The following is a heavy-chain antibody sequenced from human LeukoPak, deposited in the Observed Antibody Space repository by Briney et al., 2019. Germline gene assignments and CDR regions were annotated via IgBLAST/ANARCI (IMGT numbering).Heavy chain of an antibody. J-gene: IGHJ3*02. D-gene: IGHD3-16*01. Sequence: PGRSLRLSCAASVFTFDVYAMHWVRQAPGKGLEWVSYITWNSGIKGYADSVKGRFTISRDNAKNSLILQMNSLRVEDTALYYCAKLGGAFDIWGQGTMVIVSS. CDR3: AKLGGAFDI. CDR1: VFTFDVYA. CDR2: ITWNSGIK. V-gene: IGHV3-9*01.